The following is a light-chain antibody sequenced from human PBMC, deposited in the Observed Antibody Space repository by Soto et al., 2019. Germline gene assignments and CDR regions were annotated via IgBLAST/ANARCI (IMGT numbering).Light chain of an antibody. CDR2: DVS. J-gene: IGLJ1*01. Sequence: QSVLTQPRSVSGSPGQSVTISCTGTSSDVGGYNYVSWYQHHPGKAPKLMIYDVSKLPSGVPDRFSGSKSGNTASLTISVLQAEDEADYYCCSYAGSYVFGTGTKLTVL. V-gene: IGLV2-11*01. CDR3: CSYAGSYV. CDR1: SSDVGGYNY.